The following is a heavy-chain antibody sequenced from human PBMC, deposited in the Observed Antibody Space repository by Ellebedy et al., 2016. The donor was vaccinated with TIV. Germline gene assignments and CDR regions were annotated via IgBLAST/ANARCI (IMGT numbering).Heavy chain of an antibody. Sequence: ASVKVSCXASGGTFSSYAISWVRQAPGQGLEWMGIINPSGGSTSYAQKFQGRVTMTRDTSTSTVYMELSSLRSEDTAVYYCARDTRDAFDIWGQGTMVTVSS. J-gene: IGHJ3*02. CDR3: ARDTRDAFDI. V-gene: IGHV1-46*01. CDR2: INPSGGST. CDR1: GGTFSSYA.